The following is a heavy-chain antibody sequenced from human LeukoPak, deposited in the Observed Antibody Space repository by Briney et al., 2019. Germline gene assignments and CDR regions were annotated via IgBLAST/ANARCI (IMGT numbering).Heavy chain of an antibody. CDR2: IDPNSGGT. V-gene: IGHV1-2*02. J-gene: IGHJ4*02. Sequence: ASVKVSCKASGYTFTGYYMHWVRQAPGQGLEWMGWIDPNSGGTNYAQKFQGRVTMTRDTSISTAYMELSRLTSDDTAVHYCARVGFFGAHVGYWGQGTLVTVPS. CDR1: GYTFTGYY. D-gene: IGHD3-10*01. CDR3: ARVGFFGAHVGY.